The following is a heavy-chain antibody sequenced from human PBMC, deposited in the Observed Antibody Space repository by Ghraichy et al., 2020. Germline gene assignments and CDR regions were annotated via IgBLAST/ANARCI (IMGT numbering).Heavy chain of an antibody. CDR3: AIENDFGSGLTPPGY. CDR1: GFTFSSFA. J-gene: IGHJ4*02. CDR2: ISGSGGST. V-gene: IGHV3-23*01. D-gene: IGHD3-3*01. Sequence: GGSLRLSCAASGFTFSSFAMSWVRPAPGRGLEWVSAISGSGGSTYYADSVKGRSTISRDNSKNTLYLQMNSRSAEDAAVYYCAIENDFGSGLTPPGYWGQRRLGTASP.